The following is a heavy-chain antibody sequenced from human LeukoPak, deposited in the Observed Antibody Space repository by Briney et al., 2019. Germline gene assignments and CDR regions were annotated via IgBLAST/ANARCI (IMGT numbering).Heavy chain of an antibody. Sequence: PGGSLRLSCAASGFTFSSYSTNWVRQAPGKGLEWVSYISSSSSTVNYADSVKGRFTISRDNAKNSLYLQMNSLRAEDTAVYYCARPPLRAVVEDGHWGQGTLVTVSS. V-gene: IGHV3-48*04. D-gene: IGHD3-22*01. CDR3: ARPPLRAVVEDGH. CDR1: GFTFSSYS. J-gene: IGHJ4*02. CDR2: ISSSSSTV.